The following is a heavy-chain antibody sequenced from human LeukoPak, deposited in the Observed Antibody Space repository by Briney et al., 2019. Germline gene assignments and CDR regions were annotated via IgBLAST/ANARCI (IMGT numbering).Heavy chain of an antibody. Sequence: PSETLSLTCAVYGGSFSGYYWSWIRQPPGKGLEWIGEINHSGSTNYNPSLKSRVTISVDTSKNQFSLKLSSVTAADTAVYYCARVPTPNYSDKRSWFDPWGQGTLVTVSS. J-gene: IGHJ5*02. CDR3: ARVPTPNYSDKRSWFDP. CDR1: GGSFSGYY. D-gene: IGHD3-22*01. CDR2: INHSGST. V-gene: IGHV4-34*01.